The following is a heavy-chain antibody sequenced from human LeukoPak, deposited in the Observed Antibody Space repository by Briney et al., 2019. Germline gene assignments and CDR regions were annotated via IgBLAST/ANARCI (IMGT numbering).Heavy chain of an antibody. CDR3: ASGGSGSHSYYFDY. CDR2: IHYSGST. V-gene: IGHV4-39*01. Sequence: SETLSLTCTVSGGSISSSNYYWAWIRQPPGKGLEWIGNIHYSGSTYYNASLNSRITMSIDTSKNRFSLKLSSVTAADTAVYYCASGGSGSHSYYFDYWGQGTLVTVSS. CDR1: GGSISSSNYY. D-gene: IGHD3-10*01. J-gene: IGHJ4*02.